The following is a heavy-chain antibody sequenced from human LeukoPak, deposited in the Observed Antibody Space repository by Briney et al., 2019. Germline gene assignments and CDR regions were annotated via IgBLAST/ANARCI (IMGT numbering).Heavy chain of an antibody. D-gene: IGHD7-27*01. V-gene: IGHV3-74*01. CDR1: GFTFSSYW. J-gene: IGHJ4*02. CDR3: ARRILGMAPYYFDY. Sequence: GGSLRLSCTASGFTFSSYWMHWVRQAPGKGLVWVSRINSDGGSTSYADSVKGRFTISRDNAKNTLYLQMNSLRAEDTAVYYCARRILGMAPYYFDYWGQGTLVTVSS. CDR2: INSDGGST.